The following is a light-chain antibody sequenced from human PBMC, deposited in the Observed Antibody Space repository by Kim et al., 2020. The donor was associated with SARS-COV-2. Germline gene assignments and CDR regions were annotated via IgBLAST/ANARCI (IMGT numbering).Light chain of an antibody. CDR2: DVS. CDR3: SSYTSRSTLV. Sequence: QSALTQPASVSGSPGQSITISCAGTSSDVGHHNFVSWYQHHPGKAPKLMIYDVSHRPSGISNRFSGSKSGNTASLTISGLQAEDEADYYCSSYTSRSTLVFGGGPQLTVL. J-gene: IGLJ3*02. CDR1: SSDVGHHNF. V-gene: IGLV2-14*03.